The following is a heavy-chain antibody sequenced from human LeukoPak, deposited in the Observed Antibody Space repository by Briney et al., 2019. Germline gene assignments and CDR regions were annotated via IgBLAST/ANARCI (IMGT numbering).Heavy chain of an antibody. CDR3: ARVPLYDSSGYYYGWFDP. CDR2: IYYSGST. Sequence: SQTLSLTCTVSGGSISSGDYYWSWIRQPPGKGLEWIGYIYYSGSTYYNPSLKSRVTISVDTSKNQFSLKLSSVTAADTAVYYCARVPLYDSSGYYYGWFDPWGQGTLVTVSS. J-gene: IGHJ5*02. CDR1: GGSISSGDYY. V-gene: IGHV4-30-4*01. D-gene: IGHD3-22*01.